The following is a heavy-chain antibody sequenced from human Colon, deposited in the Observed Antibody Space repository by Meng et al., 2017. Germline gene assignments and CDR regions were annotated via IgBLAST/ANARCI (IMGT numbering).Heavy chain of an antibody. CDR1: GYTFNNYW. J-gene: IGHJ4*02. CDR3: ARQAGSSSGWYYFDF. CDR2: IYPDDSDT. V-gene: IGHV5-51*01. D-gene: IGHD6-19*01. Sequence: GGSLRLSCKGSGYTFNNYWIAWVRQMHGKGLKWMGIIYPDDSDTSYSPSFQGQVTISADRSVNTAYLQWSSLKASDEAMYFCARQAGSSSGWYYFDFWGQGTLVTVSS.